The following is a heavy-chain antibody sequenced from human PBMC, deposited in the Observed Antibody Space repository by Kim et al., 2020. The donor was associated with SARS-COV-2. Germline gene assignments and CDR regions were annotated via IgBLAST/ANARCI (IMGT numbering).Heavy chain of an antibody. D-gene: IGHD3-22*01. CDR1: GYTLSNNA. Sequence: ASVKVSCKASGYTLSNNAIAWVRQAPGQGLQWMGWINTDTGVPTYAQGFTGRFVFSLDTSVNTAYLQIDGLQTADTALYYCARRADDSGGFYLSRHFDFWGQGTLVTVSS. CDR3: ARRADDSGGFYLSRHFDF. CDR2: INTDTGVP. J-gene: IGHJ4*02. V-gene: IGHV7-4-1*01.